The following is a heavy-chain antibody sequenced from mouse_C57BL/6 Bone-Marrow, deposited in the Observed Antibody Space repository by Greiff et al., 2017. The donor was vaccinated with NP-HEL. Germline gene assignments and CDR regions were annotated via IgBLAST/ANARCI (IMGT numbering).Heavy chain of an antibody. Sequence: DVMLVESGGGLVQPGESLKLSCESNEYEFPSHDMSWVRKTPEKRLELVAAINSDGGSTYYPDTMERRFIISRDNTKKTLYLQMSSLRSEDTALYYCASIVLSSYAMDYWGQGTSVTVSS. D-gene: IGHD2-12*01. CDR3: ASIVLSSYAMDY. J-gene: IGHJ4*01. CDR2: INSDGGST. CDR1: EYEFPSHD. V-gene: IGHV5-2*01.